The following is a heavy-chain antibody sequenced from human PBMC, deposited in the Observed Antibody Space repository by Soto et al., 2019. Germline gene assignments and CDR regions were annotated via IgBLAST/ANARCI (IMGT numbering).Heavy chain of an antibody. CDR3: AHRWVGATLDY. J-gene: IGHJ4*02. CDR2: LYWDDDK. D-gene: IGHD1-26*01. Sequence: QITLKESGPTLVKPTQTLTLTCTFSVFSLSTSGVGVGWLRQPPGKALEWLALLYWDDDKRYSPSLESRLTITTDTSKNQVVLTMTNMDPVDTATYYCAHRWVGATLDYWGQGTLVTVSS. V-gene: IGHV2-5*02. CDR1: VFSLSTSGVG.